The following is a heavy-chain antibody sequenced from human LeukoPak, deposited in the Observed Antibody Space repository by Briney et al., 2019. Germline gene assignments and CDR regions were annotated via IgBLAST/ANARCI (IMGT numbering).Heavy chain of an antibody. Sequence: GGSLRLSCAASGFSFSSYRVNWVRQAPGKGLEWVSYISSSSSTIYYADSVKGRFTISRDNAKNSLYLQMDGLRAEDTAVYYCARYDYGDYEDYFYYMDVWGKGTAVSVSS. J-gene: IGHJ6*03. CDR1: GFSFSSYR. CDR3: ARYDYGDYEDYFYYMDV. D-gene: IGHD4-17*01. V-gene: IGHV3-48*01. CDR2: ISSSSSTI.